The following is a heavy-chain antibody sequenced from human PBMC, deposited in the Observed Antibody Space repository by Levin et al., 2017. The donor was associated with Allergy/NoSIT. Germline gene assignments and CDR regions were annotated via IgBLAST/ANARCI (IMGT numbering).Heavy chain of an antibody. D-gene: IGHD3-22*01. J-gene: IGHJ2*01. Sequence: AQGKGLEWVSAISGSGGSAYYADSVKGRFTISRDNSKNTLYLQMNSLRAEDTALYFCAKSTYYDSGGYYRYWYFDLWGRGTLVTVSS. CDR3: AKSTYYDSGGYYRYWYFDL. V-gene: IGHV3-23*01. CDR2: ISGSGGSA.